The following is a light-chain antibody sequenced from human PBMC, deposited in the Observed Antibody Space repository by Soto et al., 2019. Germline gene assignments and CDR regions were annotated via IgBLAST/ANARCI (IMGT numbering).Light chain of an antibody. CDR2: GIS. Sequence: EILMTQSPATLSVSPGESATLSCRASQSVNSNYLAWYQQKPGQAPRLLIYGISKRATDIADRFSGSGSGTEFTLTISSLQYEDFAVYYCQKYNKWPPITFGQGTRLEIK. CDR1: QSVNSN. J-gene: IGKJ5*01. CDR3: QKYNKWPPIT. V-gene: IGKV3D-15*01.